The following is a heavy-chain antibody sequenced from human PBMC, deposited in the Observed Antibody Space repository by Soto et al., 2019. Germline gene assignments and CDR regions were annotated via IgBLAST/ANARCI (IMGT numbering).Heavy chain of an antibody. CDR3: TDMRGQWLPRD. CDR1: GGSISSSNW. CDR2: IYHSGST. J-gene: IGHJ4*02. Sequence: SETLSLTCAVSGGSISSSNWWSWVRQPPGKGLEWIGEIYHSGSTYYNPSLKSRVTMSVDKSKNQFSLRLSSVTAADTAVYYCTDMRGQWLPRDWGRGIMVTVSS. D-gene: IGHD6-19*01. V-gene: IGHV4-4*02.